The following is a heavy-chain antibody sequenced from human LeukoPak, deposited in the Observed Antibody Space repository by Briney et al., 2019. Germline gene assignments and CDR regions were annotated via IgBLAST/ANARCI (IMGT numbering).Heavy chain of an antibody. J-gene: IGHJ4*02. CDR1: GYGFTSYW. V-gene: IGHV5-51*01. CDR3: VGSGDYGDYDGEDY. Sequence: GESLKISCKGSGYGFTSYWLCWVRQMPGKGLEWMGNIYPGDSDTRYSPPFQGQVTISADKSISTAYLQWSSLKASDTAMYYCVGSGDYGDYDGEDYWGQGTLVTVSS. D-gene: IGHD4-17*01. CDR2: IYPGDSDT.